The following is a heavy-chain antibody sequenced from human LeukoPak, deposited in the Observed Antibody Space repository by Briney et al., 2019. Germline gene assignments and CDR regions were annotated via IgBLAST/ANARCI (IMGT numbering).Heavy chain of an antibody. Sequence: GASVKVSCKASGYTFTSYDINWVRQATGQGLEWMGWMNPNSGNTGYAQKFQGRVTMTRNTSISTAYMELSSLRSEDTAVYYCARGIRFLEWLLSYDAFDIWGQGTMVTASS. CDR1: GYTFTSYD. V-gene: IGHV1-8*01. J-gene: IGHJ3*02. CDR3: ARGIRFLEWLLSYDAFDI. CDR2: MNPNSGNT. D-gene: IGHD3-3*01.